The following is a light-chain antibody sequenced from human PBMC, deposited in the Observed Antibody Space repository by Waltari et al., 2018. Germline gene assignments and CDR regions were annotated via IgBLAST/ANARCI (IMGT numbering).Light chain of an antibody. J-gene: IGKJ4*01. CDR1: QSVSSN. CDR3: QQYNNWPLALT. Sequence: EIVMAQSPATLSVSPGARANLRCRASQSVSSNLAWYQQKPGQAPRLLIYGASTRATGIPARFSGSGSGTEFTLTISSLQSEDFAVYYCQQYNNWPLALTFGGGTKVEIK. V-gene: IGKV3-15*01. CDR2: GAS.